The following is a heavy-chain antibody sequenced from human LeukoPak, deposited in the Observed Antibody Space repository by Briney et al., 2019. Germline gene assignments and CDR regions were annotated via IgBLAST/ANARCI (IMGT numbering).Heavy chain of an antibody. CDR1: GGSFSGYY. Sequence: PSETLSLTCAVYGGSFSGYYWSWIRQPPGKGLEWIGEINHSGSTYYNPSLKSRVTISVDTSKNQFSLKLSSVTAADTAVYYCARVGWFGKGYYYGIDVWGKGTTVTVSS. CDR2: INHSGST. CDR3: ARVGWFGKGYYYGIDV. D-gene: IGHD3-10*01. J-gene: IGHJ6*04. V-gene: IGHV4-34*01.